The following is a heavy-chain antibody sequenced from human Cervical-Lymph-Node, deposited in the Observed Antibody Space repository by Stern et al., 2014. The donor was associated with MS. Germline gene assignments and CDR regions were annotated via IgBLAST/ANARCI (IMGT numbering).Heavy chain of an antibody. J-gene: IGHJ1*01. V-gene: IGHV5-51*01. CDR3: VRRLGYYSGVGCALDH. CDR1: GYRFSSYW. D-gene: IGHD2-15*01. CDR2: IYPGDSDT. Sequence: EVQLVQSGAELKKPGESLNISCKASGYRFSSYWIGWVRQMPGKGLEWMGIIYPGDSDTRYRPSFQGQVTISADKSLSTAYLQWSSLKASDSAIYYCVRRLGYYSGVGCALDHWGHGTLVTVSS.